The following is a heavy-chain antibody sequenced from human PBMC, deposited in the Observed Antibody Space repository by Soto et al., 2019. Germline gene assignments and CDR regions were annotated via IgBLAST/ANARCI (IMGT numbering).Heavy chain of an antibody. D-gene: IGHD6-13*01. CDR1: GYTFTSYA. V-gene: IGHV1-3*01. J-gene: IGHJ6*02. CDR3: ARSRPSPIPGYSGYYYYYGMDV. CDR2: INAGNGNT. Sequence: ASVKVSCKASGYTFTSYAMHWVRQAPGQRLEWMGWINAGNGNTKYSQKFQGRVTITRDTSASTAYMELSSLRSGDTAVYYCARSRPSPIPGYSGYYYYYGMDVWGQGTTVTVSS.